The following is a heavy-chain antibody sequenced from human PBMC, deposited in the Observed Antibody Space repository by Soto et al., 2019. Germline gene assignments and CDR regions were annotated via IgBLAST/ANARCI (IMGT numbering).Heavy chain of an antibody. CDR2: IHHSGST. V-gene: IGHV4-34*01. J-gene: IGHJ4*02. D-gene: IGHD2-2*01. Sequence: SETLSLTCAVYGGSFSGYYWTWIRQPPGKGLEWIGEIHHSGSTNYSPSLQSRVTISEDTSKNQFSLKLSSVTAADTAVYYCARSSSLGARAASHDYWGQGTLVTVSS. CDR1: GGSFSGYY. CDR3: ARSSSLGARAASHDY.